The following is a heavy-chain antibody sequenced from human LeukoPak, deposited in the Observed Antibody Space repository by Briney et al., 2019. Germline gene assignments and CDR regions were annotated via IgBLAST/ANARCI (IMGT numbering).Heavy chain of an antibody. CDR3: AKGSSSWHPFDY. V-gene: IGHV3-53*01. D-gene: IGHD6-13*01. CDR1: GFTVSSNY. J-gene: IGHJ4*02. Sequence: GGSLRLSCAASGFTVSSNYMSWVRQAPGKGLEWVSVIYSGGSTYYADSVKGRFTISRDNSKNTLYLQMNSLGAEDTAVYYCAKGSSSWHPFDYWGQGTLVTVSS. CDR2: IYSGGST.